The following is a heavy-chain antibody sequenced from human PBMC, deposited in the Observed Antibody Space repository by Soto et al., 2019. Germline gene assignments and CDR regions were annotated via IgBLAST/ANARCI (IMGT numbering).Heavy chain of an antibody. Sequence: EVQLVESGGGLVQPGRSLRLSCAASGFNFNDYGMHWVRQVPGKGLEWVSGISWTGGPIGYSDSVKGRFTISRDNAKNSLYLQMNSLRAEDTALYYCTKDRYSSSAYYYYGMDAWGQGTTVTVSS. CDR3: TKDRYSSSAYYYYGMDA. V-gene: IGHV3-9*01. D-gene: IGHD6-6*01. J-gene: IGHJ6*02. CDR1: GFNFNDYG. CDR2: ISWTGGPI.